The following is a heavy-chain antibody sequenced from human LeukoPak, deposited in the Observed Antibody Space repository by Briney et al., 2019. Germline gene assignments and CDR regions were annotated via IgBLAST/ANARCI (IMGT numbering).Heavy chain of an antibody. CDR1: GYTFTGYY. D-gene: IGHD1-1*01. CDR3: ARDPVQGPYYYYGMDV. V-gene: IGHV1-2*02. CDR2: INPNSGGT. J-gene: IGHJ6*02. Sequence: ASVKVSCKASGYTFTGYYMHWVRQAPGQGLEWMGWINPNSGGTNCAQKFQGRVTMTRDTSISTAYMELSRLRSDDTAVYYCARDPVQGPYYYYGMDVWGQGTTVTVSS.